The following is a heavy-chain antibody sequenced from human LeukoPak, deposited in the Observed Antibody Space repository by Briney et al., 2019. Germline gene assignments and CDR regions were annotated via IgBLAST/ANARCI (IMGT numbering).Heavy chain of an antibody. CDR1: GITFNLYE. CDR3: ATTSRDVLDYFFAH. D-gene: IGHD6-6*01. V-gene: IGHV3-48*03. CDR2: ISRAGDTI. J-gene: IGHJ4*02. Sequence: PGGSLRLSCEASGITFNLYERNWVRQAPGKGLEWVAHISRAGDTIFYTDSVKGRFSISRDNAKNSLSLQMNNLRAEDTALYYCATTSRDVLDYFFAHWGQGTLVTVSS.